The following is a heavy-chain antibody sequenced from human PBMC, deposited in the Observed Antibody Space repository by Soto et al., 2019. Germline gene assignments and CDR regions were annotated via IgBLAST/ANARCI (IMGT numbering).Heavy chain of an antibody. Sequence: EVQLLESGGGLVQPGGSLRLSCAASGFTFSNYAMSWVRQAPGKGLEWVSGISGSGGSTYYADSVKGRVTISRDNSKTTMFLQMNSLRVEDTAVYYCAKDGGHYYDSNGYWGDFDYWGQGTLVTVSS. J-gene: IGHJ4*02. D-gene: IGHD3-22*01. CDR1: GFTFSNYA. CDR2: ISGSGGST. V-gene: IGHV3-23*01. CDR3: AKDGGHYYDSNGYWGDFDY.